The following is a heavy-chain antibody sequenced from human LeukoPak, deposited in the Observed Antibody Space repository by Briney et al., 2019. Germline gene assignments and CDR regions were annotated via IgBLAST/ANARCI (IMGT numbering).Heavy chain of an antibody. Sequence: GGSLRLSCAASGFTFTTYAMSWVRQAPGKGLEWVSGISGSGGSTYYADSVKGRFTISRDNSKNTLYLQMNSLRAEDTAVYYCAKDRGSMIVVVIDAFDIWGQGTMVTVSS. CDR2: ISGSGGST. J-gene: IGHJ3*02. CDR1: GFTFTTYA. D-gene: IGHD3-22*01. V-gene: IGHV3-23*01. CDR3: AKDRGSMIVVVIDAFDI.